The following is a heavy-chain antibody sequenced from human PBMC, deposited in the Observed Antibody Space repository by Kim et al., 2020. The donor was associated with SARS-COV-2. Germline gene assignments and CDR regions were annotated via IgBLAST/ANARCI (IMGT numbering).Heavy chain of an antibody. CDR2: ISGSGGST. CDR1: GFTFSSYA. Sequence: GGSLRLSCAASGFTFSSYAMSWVRQAPGKGLEWVSAISGSGGSTYYADSVKGRFTISRDNSKNTLYLQMNSLRAEDTAVYYCAKISDYRDGSERAFDIWGQGTMVTVSS. V-gene: IGHV3-23*01. CDR3: AKISDYRDGSERAFDI. J-gene: IGHJ3*02. D-gene: IGHD4-17*01.